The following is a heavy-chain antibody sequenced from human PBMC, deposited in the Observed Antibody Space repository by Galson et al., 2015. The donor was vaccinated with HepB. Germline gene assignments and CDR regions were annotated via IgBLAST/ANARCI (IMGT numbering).Heavy chain of an antibody. D-gene: IGHD2-15*01. CDR1: GFTFKDYA. CDR2: ISRSGGST. Sequence: LRLSCAVSGFTFKDYAMSWVRQAPGKGLEWVSGISRSGGSTSYADPVKGRFTISRDNSKNTLFLEISSLRAEDTAIYYCAKDREVGYCSGGSCSPPDSWGQGTLVTVSS. V-gene: IGHV3-23*01. CDR3: AKDREVGYCSGGSCSPPDS. J-gene: IGHJ4*02.